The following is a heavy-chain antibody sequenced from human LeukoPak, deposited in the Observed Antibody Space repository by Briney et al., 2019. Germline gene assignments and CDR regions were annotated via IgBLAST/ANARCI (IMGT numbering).Heavy chain of an antibody. CDR1: GYTLTELS. CDR2: VDPEDGET. Sequence: ASVKGSCKVFGYTLTELSMHWVRQAPGKGLEWMGGVDPEDGETIYAQKFQGRVTMTEDTSTDTAYMELSSLRSEDTAVYYCATSIAVAGFSFDYWGQGTLVTVSS. D-gene: IGHD6-19*01. V-gene: IGHV1-24*01. CDR3: ATSIAVAGFSFDY. J-gene: IGHJ4*02.